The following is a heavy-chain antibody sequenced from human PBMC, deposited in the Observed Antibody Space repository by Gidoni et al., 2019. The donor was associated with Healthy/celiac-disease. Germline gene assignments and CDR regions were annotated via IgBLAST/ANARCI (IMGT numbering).Heavy chain of an antibody. CDR1: GFPFSSYG. CDR2: IWYDGSNK. V-gene: IGHV3-33*01. D-gene: IGHD5-18*01. J-gene: IGHJ4*02. Sequence: QVQLVASGGGVGQPGRSLRLSCAASGFPFSSYGMPWVRQAPGKGLDGVAVIWYDGSNKYYADSVKGRFTISRDNSKNTLYLQMNSLRAEDTAVYYCARGGYGYGTHYFDYWGQGTLVTVSS. CDR3: ARGGYGYGTHYFDY.